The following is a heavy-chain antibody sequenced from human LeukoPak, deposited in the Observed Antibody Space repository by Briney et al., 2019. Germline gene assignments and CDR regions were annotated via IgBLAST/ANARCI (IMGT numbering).Heavy chain of an antibody. Sequence: SETLSLTCTVSTDSLSSYYWSWIRQPPGKGLEWIGYMYYSGTTNYSPSLKSRVTMSVDTSKNQFSLKLSSVTAADTAVYYCARHWYGSESYPFDNWGQGTLVTVSS. CDR2: MYYSGTT. D-gene: IGHD3-10*01. V-gene: IGHV4-59*08. CDR3: ARHWYGSESYPFDN. J-gene: IGHJ4*02. CDR1: TDSLSSYY.